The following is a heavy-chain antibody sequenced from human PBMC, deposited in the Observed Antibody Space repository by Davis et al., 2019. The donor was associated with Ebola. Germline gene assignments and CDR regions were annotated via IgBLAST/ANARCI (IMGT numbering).Heavy chain of an antibody. V-gene: IGHV3-48*04. CDR3: ARVDSSGYSPKVAFDI. J-gene: IGHJ3*02. CDR1: GFTFSSYS. CDR2: ISSSSSTI. Sequence: GESLKISCAASGFTFSSYSMNWVRQAPGKGLEWVSYISSSSSTIYYADSVKGRFTISRDNAKNSLYLQMNSLRAEDTAVYYCARVDSSGYSPKVAFDIWGQGTMVTVSS. D-gene: IGHD3-22*01.